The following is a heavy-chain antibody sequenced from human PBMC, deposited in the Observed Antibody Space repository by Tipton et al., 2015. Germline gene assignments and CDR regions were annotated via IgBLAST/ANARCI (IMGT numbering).Heavy chain of an antibody. D-gene: IGHD6-19*01. CDR3: ARDSPGIAVVYDAFDI. V-gene: IGHV4-31*03. Sequence: TLSLTCTVSGDSINSGGHYWTWIRQHPGKGLEWIGEIKQSGSINYNSSLKSRVTISVDTSKNQFSLKLSSVTAADTAVYYCARDSPGIAVVYDAFDIWGQGTMVTVSS. J-gene: IGHJ3*02. CDR1: GDSINSGGHY. CDR2: IKQSGSI.